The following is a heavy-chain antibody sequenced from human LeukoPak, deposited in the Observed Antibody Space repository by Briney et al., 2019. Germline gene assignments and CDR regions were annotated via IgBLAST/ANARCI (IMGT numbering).Heavy chain of an antibody. CDR1: GYTFTGYY. CDR3: ARVRGYSGYDSGSRWFDP. J-gene: IGHJ5*02. CDR2: LNPNSGGT. V-gene: IGHV1-2*06. D-gene: IGHD5-12*01. Sequence: ASVKVSXKASGYTFTGYYMHWVRQAPGQGLEWMGRLNPNSGGTNYAQKFQGRVTMTRDTSISTAYMELSRLRSDDTAVYYCARVRGYSGYDSGSRWFDPWGQGTLVTVSS.